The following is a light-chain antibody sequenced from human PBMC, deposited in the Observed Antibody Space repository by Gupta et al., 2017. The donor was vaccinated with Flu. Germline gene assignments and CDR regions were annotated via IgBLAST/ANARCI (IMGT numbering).Light chain of an antibody. Sequence: SYELKQPPSVSVPPGQTARITCSGDALPKQYAYWYQQKPGQAPVLVIYKDSERPSGIPERFSGSSSGTTVTLTISGVQAEDEADYYCQSADSSGTSGVFGGGTKLTVL. J-gene: IGLJ2*01. CDR3: QSADSSGTSGV. CDR1: ALPKQY. CDR2: KDS. V-gene: IGLV3-25*02.